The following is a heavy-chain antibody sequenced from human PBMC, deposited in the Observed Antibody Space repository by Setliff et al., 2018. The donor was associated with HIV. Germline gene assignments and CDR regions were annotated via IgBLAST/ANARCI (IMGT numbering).Heavy chain of an antibody. CDR1: GGTFNNYG. Sequence: GASVKVSCKASGGTFNNYGINWVRQAPGQGLEWMGGTIPMVLVPIYAQKFQGRLTITTDESTGTAYTDLSGLRPEDTAVYYCARVSRGQDPGGHYYMDVWGEGTTVTVSS. V-gene: IGHV1-69*05. CDR3: ARVSRGQDPGGHYYMDV. J-gene: IGHJ6*03. CDR2: TIPMVLVP. D-gene: IGHD3-16*01.